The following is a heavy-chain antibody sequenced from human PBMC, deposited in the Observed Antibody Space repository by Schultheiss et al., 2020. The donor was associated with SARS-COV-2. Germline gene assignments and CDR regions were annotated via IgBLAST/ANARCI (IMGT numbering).Heavy chain of an antibody. CDR3: ARSRDDSSGWYEGNWFDP. CDR1: GGSISSGGYY. D-gene: IGHD6-19*01. CDR2: IYTSGST. J-gene: IGHJ5*02. Sequence: SETLSLTCTVSGGSISSGGYYWSWIRQPAGKGLEWIGRIYTSGSTNYNPSLKSRVTMSADTSKNQFSLKLSSVTAADTAVYYCARSRDDSSGWYEGNWFDPWGQGTLVTVSS. V-gene: IGHV4-61*02.